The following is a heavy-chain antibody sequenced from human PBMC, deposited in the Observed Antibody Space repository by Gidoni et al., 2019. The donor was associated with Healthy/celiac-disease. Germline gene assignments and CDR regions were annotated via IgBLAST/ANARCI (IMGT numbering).Heavy chain of an antibody. CDR2: INHSGST. J-gene: IGHJ4*02. V-gene: IGHV4-34*01. D-gene: IGHD6-19*01. Sequence: QVQLQHCGSGLWNPSETLSLTCAVYGGSFSGYYWSWIRQPPGKGLEWIGEINHSGSTKYNPSLKSRVTISVDTSKNQFYLKLSSVTAADTAVYYCASGYSSGWFDYWGQGTMVTVSS. CDR3: ASGYSSGWFDY. CDR1: GGSFSGYY.